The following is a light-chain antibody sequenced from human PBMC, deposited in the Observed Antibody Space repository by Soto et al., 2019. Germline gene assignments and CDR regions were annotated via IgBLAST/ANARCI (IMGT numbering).Light chain of an antibody. Sequence: QSVLTQPASVSGSPGQSITISCTGTSGDIGSYNRVSWYQQHPGKAPKLIIYEVTDRPSGVSNRFSGSKSGNTASLTISGLQAEDDAEYCWSSFAGSKNFADVFGTGTKVTVL. CDR3: SSFAGSKNFADV. CDR2: EVT. J-gene: IGLJ1*01. CDR1: SGDIGSYNR. V-gene: IGLV2-14*01.